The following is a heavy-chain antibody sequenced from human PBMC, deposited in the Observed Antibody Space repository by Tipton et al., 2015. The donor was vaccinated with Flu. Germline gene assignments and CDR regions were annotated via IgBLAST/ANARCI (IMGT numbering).Heavy chain of an antibody. Sequence: GLVKPSETLSLTCTVSGGSISTINYYWGWIRQPPGKGLEWIGSLYYSGITYYNPSLKSRVSISVDTSKNQFSLKVSSVTAADTAVYYCAKGSGSGTYVIFDYWGQGTLVAVSS. J-gene: IGHJ4*02. D-gene: IGHD3-10*01. CDR2: LYYSGIT. CDR1: GGSISTINYY. V-gene: IGHV4-39*07. CDR3: AKGSGSGTYVIFDY.